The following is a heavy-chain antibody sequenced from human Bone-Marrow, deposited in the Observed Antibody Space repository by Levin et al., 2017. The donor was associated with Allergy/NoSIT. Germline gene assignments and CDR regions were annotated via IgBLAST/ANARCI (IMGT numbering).Heavy chain of an antibody. CDR1: GGSISDNNYY. V-gene: IGHV4-61*01. J-gene: IGHJ5*02. CDR3: GKTKPLNLANRWVANWFDP. D-gene: IGHD3-16*02. Sequence: PSETLSLTCTVSGGSISDNNYYWSWIRQPPGKGLEWIGYIYYSGTTNYNPSLKSRVTISMDRSKNQFSLMMRSVTAADTALYFCGKTKPLNLANRWVANWFDPWGQGALVTVAS. CDR2: IYYSGTT.